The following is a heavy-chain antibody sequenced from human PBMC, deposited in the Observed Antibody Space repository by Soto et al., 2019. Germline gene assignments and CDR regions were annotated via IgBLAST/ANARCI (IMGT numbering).Heavy chain of an antibody. D-gene: IGHD1-7*01. Sequence: ASVKVSCKGAGYTLTDLSMHWGRQAPGKGLEWMGGFDPEDGETIYAQKFQGRVTMTEDTSTDTAYMELSSLRSEDTAVYYCATIRLELLHGFYWGQGTLVTVSS. V-gene: IGHV1-24*01. CDR3: ATIRLELLHGFY. CDR2: FDPEDGET. CDR1: GYTLTDLS. J-gene: IGHJ4*02.